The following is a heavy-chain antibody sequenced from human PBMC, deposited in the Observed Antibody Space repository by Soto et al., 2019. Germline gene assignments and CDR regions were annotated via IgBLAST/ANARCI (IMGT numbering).Heavy chain of an antibody. CDR1: VDSISTCYY. V-gene: IGHV4-38-2*01. CDR2: IYHSGTT. CDR3: ARVINLPTYDFWSGYPTDGMDV. Sequence: SETLSLTCAVSVDSISTCYYWAWIRQPPGKGLECIGSIYHSGTTYYNPSLKSRVTMSVDTSKNQFSLKLSSVTAADTAVYYCARVINLPTYDFWSGYPTDGMDVWGQGTTVTVSS. J-gene: IGHJ6*02. D-gene: IGHD3-3*01.